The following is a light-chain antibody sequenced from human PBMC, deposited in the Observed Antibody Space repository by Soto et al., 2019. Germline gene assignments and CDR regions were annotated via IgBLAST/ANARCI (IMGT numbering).Light chain of an antibody. CDR2: KAS. Sequence: DIQMTQSPSILSASVGDRVTITCRASQSLNDWLAWYQQKPGKAPKLLIFKASGLESGVPSRFSGSGSGTAFTLTISSLQPDDFATYYCQQFNSFSWTFGQGTKVEIK. CDR1: QSLNDW. V-gene: IGKV1-5*03. J-gene: IGKJ1*01. CDR3: QQFNSFSWT.